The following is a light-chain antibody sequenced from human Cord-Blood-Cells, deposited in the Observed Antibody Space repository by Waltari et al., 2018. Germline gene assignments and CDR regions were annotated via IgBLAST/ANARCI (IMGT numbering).Light chain of an antibody. V-gene: IGLV3-19*01. CDR1: SLRSYY. CDR3: NSRDSSGNVV. CDR2: GNN. J-gene: IGLJ2*01. Sequence: SSELTQDTAVSVALGQTVRITCQGDSLRSYYASRYQQKPGQAPVIVIYGNNNRPSGIPDRFSGSSSGNTASLTITGAQAEDEADYYCNSRDSSGNVVFGGGTKLTVL.